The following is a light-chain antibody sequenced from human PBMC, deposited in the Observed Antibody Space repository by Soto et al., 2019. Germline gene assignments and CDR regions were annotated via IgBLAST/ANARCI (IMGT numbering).Light chain of an antibody. J-gene: IGLJ2*01. CDR3: QTWGAGIVI. CDR2: VNSDGSH. V-gene: IGLV4-69*01. CDR1: SGHSSYA. Sequence: QLVLTQSPSASASLGASVRLTCTLSSGHSSYAIAGHQQQPEKGPRYLMRVNSDGSHNNGDGIPDRFSGSSSGAERYLTISSLQSEDEADYYCQTWGAGIVIFGGGTKLTVL.